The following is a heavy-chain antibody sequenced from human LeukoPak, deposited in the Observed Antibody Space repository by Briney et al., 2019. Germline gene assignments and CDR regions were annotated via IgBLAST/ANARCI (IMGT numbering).Heavy chain of an antibody. D-gene: IGHD3-22*01. CDR1: GYNFTCYW. Sequence: GGALKISWYSFGYNFTCYWNGWVRQVPGEGLGWVGILYAGESDTNKSPAFQGKDSISADKSISTAYLQWSSLKASDTAMYYCARLLQPDAGNYEDSRGYFQHWGQGTLVTVSS. V-gene: IGHV5-51*01. CDR2: LYAGESDT. CDR3: ARLLQPDAGNYEDSRGYFQH. J-gene: IGHJ1*01.